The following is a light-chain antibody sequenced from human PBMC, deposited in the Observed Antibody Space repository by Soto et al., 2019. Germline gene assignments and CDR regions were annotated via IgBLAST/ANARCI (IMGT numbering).Light chain of an antibody. V-gene: IGLV1-40*01. CDR3: QSYDSSLSAVV. Sequence: QAVVTQPPSVSGAPGQRVTISCTGSSSKIGAGYDVHWYQQLPGTAPKVLIYGNSNRPLGVPDRFSGSKSGTSASLAITGLQAEDEADYSCQSYDSSLSAVVFGGGTKLTVL. CDR1: SSKIGAGYD. CDR2: GNS. J-gene: IGLJ2*01.